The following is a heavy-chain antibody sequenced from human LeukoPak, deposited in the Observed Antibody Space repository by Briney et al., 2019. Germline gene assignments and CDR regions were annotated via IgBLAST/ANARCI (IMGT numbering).Heavy chain of an antibody. CDR2: ISGSGGST. V-gene: IGHV3-23*01. CDR1: GFMVGHKY. D-gene: IGHD6-13*01. J-gene: IGHJ4*02. CDR3: AKPDSSSWYNYYFDY. Sequence: HSGGSLRLSCAASGFMVGHKYMSWVRQAPGKGLEWVSAISGSGGSTYYADSVKGQFTISRDNSKNTLYLQMNSLRAEDTAVYYCAKPDSSSWYNYYFDYWGQGTLVTVSS.